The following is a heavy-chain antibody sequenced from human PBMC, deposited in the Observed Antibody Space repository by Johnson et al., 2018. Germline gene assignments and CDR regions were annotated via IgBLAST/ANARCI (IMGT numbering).Heavy chain of an antibody. J-gene: IGHJ3*02. Sequence: VQLVQSGAEVKKPGESLKISCKGSGYSFTSYWIGWVRQMPGKGLEWMGIIYPGDSDTRYSPSFQGQVTIPADKSISTAYLQWSSLKASDTAMYYCARTITMVRGVIIHAFDIWGQGTMVTVSS. CDR1: GYSFTSYW. D-gene: IGHD3-10*01. CDR2: IYPGDSDT. CDR3: ARTITMVRGVIIHAFDI. V-gene: IGHV5-51*01.